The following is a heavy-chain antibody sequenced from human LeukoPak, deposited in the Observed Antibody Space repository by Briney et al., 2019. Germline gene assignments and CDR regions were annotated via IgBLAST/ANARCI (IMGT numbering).Heavy chain of an antibody. J-gene: IGHJ4*02. CDR3: TKLSALVAEGVYYFDY. Sequence: PSETLSLTCTVSGGSISSDNFYWAWIRQPPGKGLEYIGSVYYSGSTYNNPSLESRVTISVDTSKNHYSLKLTSVTAADTAMYYCTKLSALVAEGVYYFDYWGQGTLVTVSS. CDR1: GGSISSDNFY. CDR2: VYYSGST. V-gene: IGHV4-39*02. D-gene: IGHD5-12*01.